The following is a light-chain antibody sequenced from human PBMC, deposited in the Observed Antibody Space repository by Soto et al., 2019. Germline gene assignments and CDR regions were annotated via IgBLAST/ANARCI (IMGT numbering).Light chain of an antibody. CDR1: QGIAPY. J-gene: IGKJ4*01. V-gene: IGKV1-27*01. CDR2: ATS. Sequence: DVQMTQSPSSLSAFVGDRVTITCRASQGIAPYLAWVQQKPGKVPKLLIYATSTLQLGVPSRFSGSGSGTDFTLTINSLQPEDVGTYYCQKYNSAPLTFGGGTKVEIK. CDR3: QKYNSAPLT.